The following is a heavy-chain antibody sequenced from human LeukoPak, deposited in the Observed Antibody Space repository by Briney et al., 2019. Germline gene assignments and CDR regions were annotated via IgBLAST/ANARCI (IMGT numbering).Heavy chain of an antibody. CDR2: IRYDGSNK. D-gene: IGHD6-6*01. V-gene: IGHV3-30*02. CDR1: GFTFSSYG. CDR3: AKMGSSSSDAFDI. J-gene: IGHJ3*02. Sequence: GGSLRLSCAASGFTFSSYGMHWVRQAPGKGLEWVAFIRYDGSNKYYADSVKGRFTISRDNSKNTLYLQMNSLRAEDTAVYYCAKMGSSSSDAFDIWGQGTMVTVSS.